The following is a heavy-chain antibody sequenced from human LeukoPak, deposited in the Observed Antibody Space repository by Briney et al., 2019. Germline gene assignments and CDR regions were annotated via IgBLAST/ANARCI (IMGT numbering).Heavy chain of an antibody. CDR1: GYSISSGYY. CDR3: ARADHFGSGYFDY. D-gene: IGHD3-3*02. V-gene: IGHV4-38-2*01. Sequence: SETLSLTCAVSGYSISSGYYWGWIRQPPGKGLEWIGSIYHSGSTYYNPSLKSRVTISVDTSKNQFSQKLSSVTAADTAVYYCARADHFGSGYFDYWGQGTLVTVSS. CDR2: IYHSGST. J-gene: IGHJ4*02.